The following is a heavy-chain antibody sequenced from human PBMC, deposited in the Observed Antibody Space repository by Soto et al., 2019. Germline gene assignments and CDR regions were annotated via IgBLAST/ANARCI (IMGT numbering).Heavy chain of an antibody. J-gene: IGHJ1*01. V-gene: IGHV3-66*01. D-gene: IGHD3-22*01. CDR2: IYSSGGT. Sequence: GGSLRLSCAASGFTVSSNYMSWVRLAPGRGLEWVSIIYSSGGTYYADSVKDRFTISRDNSKNTLYLQMNSLRAEDTAVYYCAKDRTYYYDSSGTQGWYFQHWGQGTLVTVSS. CDR3: AKDRTYYYDSSGTQGWYFQH. CDR1: GFTVSSNY.